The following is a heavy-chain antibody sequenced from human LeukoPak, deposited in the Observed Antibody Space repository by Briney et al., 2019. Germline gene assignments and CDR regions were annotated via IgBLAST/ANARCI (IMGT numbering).Heavy chain of an antibody. D-gene: IGHD4-23*01. CDR3: AKGMRSVTTVVIFQH. V-gene: IGHV3-9*01. J-gene: IGHJ1*01. CDR2: ISWNSGSI. Sequence: GRSLRLSCAASGFTFDDYAMHWVRQAPGKGLEWVSGISWNSGSIGYADSVKGRFTISRDNAKNSLYLQMNSLRAEGTALYYCAKGMRSVTTVVIFQHWGQGTLVTVSS. CDR1: GFTFDDYA.